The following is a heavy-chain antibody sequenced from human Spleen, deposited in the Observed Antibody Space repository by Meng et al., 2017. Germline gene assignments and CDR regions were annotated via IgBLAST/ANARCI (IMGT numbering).Heavy chain of an antibody. CDR1: GFRFDDYA. CDR3: AKERLTTSGYSGYGFDS. CDR2: ISWKSVTT. V-gene: IGHV3-9*01. J-gene: IGHJ4*02. Sequence: GGSLKISCVASGFRFDDYAMHWVRQAPGKGLEWVSGISWKSVTTGYADSVKGRFTISRDNAKNSLYLQMNSLRAEDTALYFCAKERLTTSGYSGYGFDSWGQGTLVTVSS. D-gene: IGHD5-12*01.